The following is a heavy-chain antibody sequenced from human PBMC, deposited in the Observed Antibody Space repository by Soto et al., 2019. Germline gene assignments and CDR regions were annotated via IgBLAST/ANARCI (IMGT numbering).Heavy chain of an antibody. CDR1: GFTFDDYA. CDR3: AKDNGYSGSYQHFDY. CDR2: ISWNSGSI. Sequence: QPGGSLRLSCAASGFTFDDYAMHWVRQAPGKGLEWVSGISWNSGSIGYADSVKGRFAISRDNAKNSLYLQMNSLRAEDTALYYCAKDNGYSGSYQHFDYWGQGTLVTVSS. V-gene: IGHV3-9*01. J-gene: IGHJ4*02. D-gene: IGHD1-26*01.